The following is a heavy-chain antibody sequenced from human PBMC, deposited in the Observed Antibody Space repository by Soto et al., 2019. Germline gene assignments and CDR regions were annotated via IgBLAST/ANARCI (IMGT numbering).Heavy chain of an antibody. Sequence: SETLSLTWTVSGGSISSYYWSWIRQPPGKGLEWIGYIYYSGSTNYNPSLKSRVTISVDTSKNQFSLKLSSVTAADTAVYYCARGRETIFGGDYYGMDVWGQGTTVTVSS. V-gene: IGHV4-59*01. J-gene: IGHJ6*02. CDR2: IYYSGST. D-gene: IGHD3-3*01. CDR1: GGSISSYY. CDR3: ARGRETIFGGDYYGMDV.